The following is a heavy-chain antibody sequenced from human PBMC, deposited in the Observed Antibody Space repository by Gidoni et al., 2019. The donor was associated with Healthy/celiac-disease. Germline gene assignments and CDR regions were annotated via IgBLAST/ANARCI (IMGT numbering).Heavy chain of an antibody. V-gene: IGHV3-23*01. CDR1: GFTVSNYA. D-gene: IGHD6-6*01. J-gene: IGHJ6*02. Sequence: EVQVLESGGGLVQPGGSLRLSCVASGFTVSNYAMSWVRQAPGKGLEWVSGIGGSGRSTNYADSMKGRFTISRDESKNILYLQMKGLRAEDTAVYYCAKDIFQYSSSPGYYGMDVWGQGTTVTVSS. CDR2: IGGSGRST. CDR3: AKDIFQYSSSPGYYGMDV.